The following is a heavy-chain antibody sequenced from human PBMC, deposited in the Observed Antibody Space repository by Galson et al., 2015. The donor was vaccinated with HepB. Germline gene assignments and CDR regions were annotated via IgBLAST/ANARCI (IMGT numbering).Heavy chain of an antibody. CDR1: GYTFTRYA. CDR3: ARDFGMGGETSYYYYGMDV. Sequence: SVKVSCKASGYTFTRYAINWVRQAPGQGLEWMGWISAYNGNTNYAQKLQGRVTMTTDTSTSTAYMELRSLRSDDTAVYYCARDFGMGGETSYYYYGMDVWGQGTTVTVSS. D-gene: IGHD3-16*01. CDR2: ISAYNGNT. V-gene: IGHV1-18*01. J-gene: IGHJ6*02.